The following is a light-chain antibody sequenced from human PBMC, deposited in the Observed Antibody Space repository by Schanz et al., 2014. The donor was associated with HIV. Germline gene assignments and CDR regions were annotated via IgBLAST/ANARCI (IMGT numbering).Light chain of an antibody. V-gene: IGLV1-44*01. CDR3: AAWDDRLNALV. CDR2: NNN. CDR1: SSNIGSNT. Sequence: QSVLTQPPSASGTPGQRVTISCSGASSNIGSNTVSWYHQLPGTAPRLLIYNNNQRPSGVPDRISGSKSGTSASLGFSGLQSEDEADYYCAAWDDRLNALVFRGGTNLTVL. J-gene: IGLJ2*01.